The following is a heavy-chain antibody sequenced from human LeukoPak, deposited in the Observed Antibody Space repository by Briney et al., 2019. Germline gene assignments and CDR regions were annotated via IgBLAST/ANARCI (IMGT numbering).Heavy chain of an antibody. CDR2: IYYSWST. D-gene: IGHD3-3*01. J-gene: IGHJ4*02. CDR3: AGFYISPNFDY. CDR1: GGSISSSSYY. Sequence: SETLSLTCTVSGGSISSSSYYWGWIRQPPGKGLEWIGSIYYSWSTYYNPSLKSRVTTSVDTSKNQFSLKLSSVTAADTAVYYCAGFYISPNFDYWGQGTLVTVSS. V-gene: IGHV4-39*01.